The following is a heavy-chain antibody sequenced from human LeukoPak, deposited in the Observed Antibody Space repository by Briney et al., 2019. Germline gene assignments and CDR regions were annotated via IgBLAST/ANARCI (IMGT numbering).Heavy chain of an antibody. CDR3: ARSGGSYFS. CDR1: GFTFSSYA. J-gene: IGHJ5*02. V-gene: IGHV3-30*04. Sequence: GGSLRLSCAASGFTFSSYAMHWVRQAPGRGLEWAAVISYDGSNKYYADSVKGRFTISRDNSKNTLYLQMNSLRAEDTAVYYCARSGGSYFSWGQGTLVTVSS. CDR2: ISYDGSNK. D-gene: IGHD1-26*01.